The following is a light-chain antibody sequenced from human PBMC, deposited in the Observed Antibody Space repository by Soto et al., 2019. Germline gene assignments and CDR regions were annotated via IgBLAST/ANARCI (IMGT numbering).Light chain of an antibody. CDR3: FSFTTTRTHV. Sequence: QAFLTQPSSLSVSPGQSITISCTGTISDIGAYDYVSWFQQHPGKAPKLMISEVNNRPSGVSNRFSGSKSGNTAYLTISGLQVEDEAEYFCFSFTTTRTHVFGTGTKVTVL. J-gene: IGLJ1*01. V-gene: IGLV2-14*01. CDR1: ISDIGAYDY. CDR2: EVN.